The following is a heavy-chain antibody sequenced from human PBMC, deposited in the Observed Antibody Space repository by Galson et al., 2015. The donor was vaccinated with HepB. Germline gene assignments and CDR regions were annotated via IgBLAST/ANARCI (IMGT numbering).Heavy chain of an antibody. Sequence: SVTVSCKASGYTFTSYDINWVRQATGQGLEWMGWMNPNSGNTGYAQKFQGRVTMTRNTSISTAYMELSSLRSEDTAVYYCARGDSSGWDLNWFDPWGQGTLVTVSS. V-gene: IGHV1-8*01. J-gene: IGHJ5*02. D-gene: IGHD6-19*01. CDR2: MNPNSGNT. CDR1: GYTFTSYD. CDR3: ARGDSSGWDLNWFDP.